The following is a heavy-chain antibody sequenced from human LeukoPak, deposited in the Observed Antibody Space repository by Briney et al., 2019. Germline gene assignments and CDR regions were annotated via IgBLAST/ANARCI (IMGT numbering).Heavy chain of an antibody. CDR3: ATLYGSGSYYNNWFDP. V-gene: IGHV3-48*03. J-gene: IGHJ5*02. CDR1: GFTFSSYE. D-gene: IGHD3-10*01. CDR2: ISSSGSTI. Sequence: GGSLRLSCAASGFTFSSYEMNWVRQAPGKGLEWVSYISSSGSTIYYADSVKGRFTISRDNAKSSLYLQMNSLRAEDTAVYYCATLYGSGSYYNNWFDPWGQGTLVTVSS.